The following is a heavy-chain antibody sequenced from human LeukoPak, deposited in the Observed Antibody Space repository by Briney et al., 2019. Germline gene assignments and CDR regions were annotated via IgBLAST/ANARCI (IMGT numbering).Heavy chain of an antibody. CDR3: ARGGNLEFEFDY. CDR1: GYTFTSYD. J-gene: IGHJ4*02. V-gene: IGHV1-8*01. CDR2: MNPNSGNT. Sequence: ASVKVSCKASGYTFTSYDINWVRQATGQGLEWMGWMNPNSGNTGYAQKFQGRVTMTRNTSISTAYMELSSLRSEDTAVYYCARGGNLEFEFDYWGQGTLVTVSS. D-gene: IGHD4-23*01.